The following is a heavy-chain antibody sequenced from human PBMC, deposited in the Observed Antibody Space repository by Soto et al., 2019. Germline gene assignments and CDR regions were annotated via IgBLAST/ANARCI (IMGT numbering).Heavy chain of an antibody. V-gene: IGHV3-23*01. Sequence: PGGSLRLSCAASGFTFSSYAMSWVRQAPGKGLEWVSAISGSGGSTYYADSVKGRFTISRDNSKNTLYLQMDRLRPEDTALYFCAKSLYHYDSSPLDHWGQGTLVTVSS. CDR1: GFTFSSYA. CDR2: ISGSGGST. J-gene: IGHJ4*02. D-gene: IGHD3-22*01. CDR3: AKSLYHYDSSPLDH.